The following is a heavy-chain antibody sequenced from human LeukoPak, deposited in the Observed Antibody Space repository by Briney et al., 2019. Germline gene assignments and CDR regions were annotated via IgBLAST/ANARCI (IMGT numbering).Heavy chain of an antibody. CDR2: IYYSGST. CDR3: ASRGLYYYDSSGYHDY. J-gene: IGHJ4*02. V-gene: IGHV4-59*12. CDR1: GGSISSYY. Sequence: SETLSLTCTVSGGSISSYYWSWIRQPPGKGLEWIGYIYYSGSTNYNPSLKSRVTISADTSKNQFSLKLSSVTAADTAVYYCASRGLYYYDSSGYHDYWGQGTLVTVSS. D-gene: IGHD3-22*01.